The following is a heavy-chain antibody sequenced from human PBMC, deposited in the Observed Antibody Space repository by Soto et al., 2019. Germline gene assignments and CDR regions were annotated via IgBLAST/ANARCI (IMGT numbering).Heavy chain of an antibody. Sequence: SQTLSLTCAILGDSVSSISAAWNWIRMSPSRGLEWLGRTYFRYKWHYGYAVSVRSRITIKPDTSKNQFSLQLNSVTPEDTAVYYCARSEQWLTTWGQGTLVTVSS. D-gene: IGHD6-19*01. V-gene: IGHV6-1*01. CDR3: ARSEQWLTT. J-gene: IGHJ5*02. CDR1: GDSVSSISAA. CDR2: TYFRYKWHY.